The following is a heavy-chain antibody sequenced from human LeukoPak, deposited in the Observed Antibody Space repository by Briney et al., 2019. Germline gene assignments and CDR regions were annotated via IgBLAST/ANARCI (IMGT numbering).Heavy chain of an antibody. CDR2: ISYDGSNK. D-gene: IGHD2-2*01. CDR1: GFTFSSYG. V-gene: IGHV3-30*18. CDR3: AKGVLAAIEAPDY. J-gene: IGHJ4*02. Sequence: GGSLRLSCAASGFTFSSYGMHWVRQAPGKGLEWVAVISYDGSNKYYADSVKGRFTISRDNSKNTLYLQMNSLRAEDTAVYYCAKGVLAAIEAPDYWGQGTLVTVSS.